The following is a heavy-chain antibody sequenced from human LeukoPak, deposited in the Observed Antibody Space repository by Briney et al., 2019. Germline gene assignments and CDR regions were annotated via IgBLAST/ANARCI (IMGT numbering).Heavy chain of an antibody. CDR1: GGTFSSYA. D-gene: IGHD2-15*01. CDR2: ISPIFGTA. J-gene: IGHJ3*02. CDR3: ARQVVVAARHHDAFDI. Sequence: SVKVSCKASGGTFSSYAISWVRQAPGQGLEWMGRISPIFGTANYAQKFQGRVTITTDESTSTAYMELSSLRSEDTAVYYCARQVVVAARHHDAFDIWGQGTMVTVSS. V-gene: IGHV1-69*05.